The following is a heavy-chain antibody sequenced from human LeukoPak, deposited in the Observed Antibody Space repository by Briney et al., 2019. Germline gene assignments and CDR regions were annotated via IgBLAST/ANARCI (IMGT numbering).Heavy chain of an antibody. D-gene: IGHD3-9*01. CDR2: ISYDGGTK. CDR3: AKESVSVLRYFDWLPDDY. CDR1: GFSFSDYT. Sequence: GTSLRLTCAASGFSFSDYTMHWVRQAPGKGLEWAAVISYDGGTKYYADSVKGRFTISRDNSKNTLYLQMNSLRAEDTAVYYCAKESVSVLRYFDWLPDDYWGQGTLVTVSS. V-gene: IGHV3-30-3*01. J-gene: IGHJ4*02.